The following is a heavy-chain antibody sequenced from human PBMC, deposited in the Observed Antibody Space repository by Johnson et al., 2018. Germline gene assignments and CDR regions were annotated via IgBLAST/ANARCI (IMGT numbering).Heavy chain of an antibody. D-gene: IGHD4/OR15-4a*01. CDR2: ITYSGAGT. CDR1: GFTFSRYA. J-gene: IGHJ6*03. Sequence: VQLVQSGGGLAQPGGSLRLSCAASGFTFSRYAMAWVRQGPGKGLEWVSSITYSGAGTYYAGYVMGRFTIPRANSTNTVYLQMNSLRAEDTAVYYCANGGALGFHYYYMDVWGKGTTVTVSS. V-gene: IGHV3-23*04. CDR3: ANGGALGFHYYYMDV.